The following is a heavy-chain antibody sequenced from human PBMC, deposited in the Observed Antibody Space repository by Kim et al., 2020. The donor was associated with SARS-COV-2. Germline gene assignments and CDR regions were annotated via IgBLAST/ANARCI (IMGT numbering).Heavy chain of an antibody. V-gene: IGHV3-30*04. CDR1: GFTFNTCA. CDR2: TSYDGRNS. Sequence: GGSLRLSCAASGFTFNTCAMHWARQAPGKGLEWVAVTSYDGRNSSYAASVKGRFTISRDNSKNTLYLQMTGLRAEDTAVYYCARDPECVKYYYFYMDVWG. J-gene: IGHJ6*03. D-gene: IGHD3-3*01. CDR3: ARDPECVKYYYFYMDV.